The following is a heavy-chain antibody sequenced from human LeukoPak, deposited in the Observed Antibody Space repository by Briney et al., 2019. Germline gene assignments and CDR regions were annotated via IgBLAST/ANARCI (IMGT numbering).Heavy chain of an antibody. CDR3: AKAGWGIAARPAYFDY. V-gene: IGHV3-23*01. J-gene: IGHJ4*02. Sequence: PGGSLRLSCAASGFTFSSYAMSWVRQAPGKGLEWVSAISGSGGSTYYADSVKGRFTISRDNSKNTLYLQMNSLRAEDTAVYYCAKAGWGIAARPAYFDYWGQGTLVTVSS. D-gene: IGHD6-6*01. CDR1: GFTFSSYA. CDR2: ISGSGGST.